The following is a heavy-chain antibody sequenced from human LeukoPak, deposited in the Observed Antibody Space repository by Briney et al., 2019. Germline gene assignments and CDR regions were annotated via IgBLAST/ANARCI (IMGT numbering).Heavy chain of an antibody. Sequence: GASLRLSCAASGFTFSSYAMSWVRQAPGKGLEWVSAISGSGGSTYYADSVKGRFTISRDNSKNTLYPQMNSLRAEDTAVYYCAKDLKEYYYDSSGHDYWGQGTLVTVSS. CDR3: AKDLKEYYYDSSGHDY. D-gene: IGHD3-22*01. CDR1: GFTFSSYA. V-gene: IGHV3-23*01. J-gene: IGHJ4*02. CDR2: ISGSGGST.